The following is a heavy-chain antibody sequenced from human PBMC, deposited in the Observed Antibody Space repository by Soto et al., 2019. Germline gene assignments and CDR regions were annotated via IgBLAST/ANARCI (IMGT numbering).Heavy chain of an antibody. D-gene: IGHD1-20*01. J-gene: IGHJ4*02. V-gene: IGHV3-21*01. CDR1: GFTFSSYS. Sequence: PGGSLRLSCAASGFTFSSYSMNWVRQAPGKGLEWVSSISSSSSYIYYADSVKGRFTISRDNAKNSLYLQMNSLRAEDTAVYYCARDLQRYNWNPFDYWGQGTLVTVSS. CDR3: ARDLQRYNWNPFDY. CDR2: ISSSSSYI.